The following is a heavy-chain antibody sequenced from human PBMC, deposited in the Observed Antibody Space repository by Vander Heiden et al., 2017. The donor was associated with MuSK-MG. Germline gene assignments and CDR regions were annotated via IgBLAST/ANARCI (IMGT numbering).Heavy chain of an antibody. D-gene: IGHD3-22*01. Sequence: QITLKESGPTLVKPTQTLTLPCSSSGFSRSTSGVAVGWYRQPPVKALDWLALIYWDDDKRYSTSLKSRITIYKDTSKDQVLLTMTNMDPVDTATYYWARRFPDSSGYPFDYWGQGDLVTVPS. CDR3: ARRFPDSSGYPFDY. CDR2: IYWDDDK. CDR1: GFSRSTSGVA. J-gene: IGHJ4*02. V-gene: IGHV2-5*02.